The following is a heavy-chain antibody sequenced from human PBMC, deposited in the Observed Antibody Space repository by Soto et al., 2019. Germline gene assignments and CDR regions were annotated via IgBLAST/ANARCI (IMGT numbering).Heavy chain of an antibody. CDR1: AYTFTGYY. V-gene: IGHV1-2*04. D-gene: IGHD3-9*01. Sequence: ASVKLSCKASAYTFTGYYMHWVRQAPGQGLERMRWINPNSGGTNYAQKFQGWVTMTRDTSISTAYMELSRLRSDDTAVYYCASSLAYFDWLEDKTGAYYYYYGMDVWGQGTTVTVSS. J-gene: IGHJ6*02. CDR3: ASSLAYFDWLEDKTGAYYYYYGMDV. CDR2: INPNSGGT.